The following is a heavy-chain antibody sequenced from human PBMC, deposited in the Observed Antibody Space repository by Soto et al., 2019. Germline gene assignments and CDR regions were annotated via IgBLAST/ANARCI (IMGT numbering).Heavy chain of an antibody. V-gene: IGHV4-31*02. Sequence: SWVRQHPGKGLEWIGYIYYSGSTYYNPSLKSRVTISVDTSKNQFSLKLSSVTAADTAVYYCARGEDPTYYYDSSGPIFDYWGQGALVTVSS. J-gene: IGHJ4*02. CDR3: ARGEDPTYYYDSSGPIFDY. D-gene: IGHD3-22*01. CDR2: IYYSGST.